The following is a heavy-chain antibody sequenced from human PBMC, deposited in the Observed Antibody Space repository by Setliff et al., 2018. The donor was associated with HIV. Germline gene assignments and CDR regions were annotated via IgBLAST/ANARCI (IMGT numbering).Heavy chain of an antibody. V-gene: IGHV4-59*11. CDR3: ARGIDNFWSGYVR. CDR2: IYYNGNT. J-gene: IGHJ4*02. CDR1: GGSISSHY. D-gene: IGHD3-3*01. Sequence: SETLSLTRTVSGGSISSHYWSWIRLPPGKGLEWIGTIYYNGNTNYNPSLKSRVTILVDTSKNLFSLKLSSVTPADTAVYYCARGIDNFWSGYVRWGQGTLVTVSS.